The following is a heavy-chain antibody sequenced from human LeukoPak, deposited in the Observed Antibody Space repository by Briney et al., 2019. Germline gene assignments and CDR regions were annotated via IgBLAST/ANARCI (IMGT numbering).Heavy chain of an antibody. CDR1: GGSISSGDYY. Sequence: SGTLSLTCTVSGGSISSGDYYWSWIRQPPGTGLEWIGYIYYSGSTYYNPSLKSRVTISVDTSKNQFSLKLSSVTAADTAVYYCARDRSGYLTTDWGQGTLVTVSS. CDR3: ARDRSGYLTTD. CDR2: IYYSGST. D-gene: IGHD5-12*01. J-gene: IGHJ4*02. V-gene: IGHV4-30-4*01.